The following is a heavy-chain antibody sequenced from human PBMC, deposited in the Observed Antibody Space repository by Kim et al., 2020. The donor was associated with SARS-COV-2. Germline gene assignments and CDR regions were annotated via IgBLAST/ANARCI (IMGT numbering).Heavy chain of an antibody. J-gene: IGHJ4*02. CDR3: ARLGAQQLVDY. CDR1: GFTFSDHY. D-gene: IGHD6-13*01. Sequence: GGSLRLSCAASGFTFSDHYMDWVRQAPGKGLEWVGRTRNKPSSYTTEYAASVKGRLTISRDDSENSLYLQMNSLKTEDTAVYYCARLGAQQLVDYWGQGTLVTVSS. V-gene: IGHV3-72*01. CDR2: TRNKPSSYTT.